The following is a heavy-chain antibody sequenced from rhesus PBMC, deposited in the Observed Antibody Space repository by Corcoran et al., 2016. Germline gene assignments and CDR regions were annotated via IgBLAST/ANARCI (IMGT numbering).Heavy chain of an antibody. J-gene: IGHJ1*01. Sequence: QLQLQESGPGLVKPSETLSVTCAVSGGSLSSSYWSWIRQAPGKGLEWIGYIYGSGSSTNYNPSLKSRVTLSVDTSKNQLSLKLSSVTTADTAVYYCAREGGSGWYPEYFEFWGQGALVTVFS. CDR1: GGSLSSSY. CDR2: IYGSGSST. V-gene: IGHV4-169*02. D-gene: IGHD6-31*01. CDR3: AREGGSGWYPEYFEF.